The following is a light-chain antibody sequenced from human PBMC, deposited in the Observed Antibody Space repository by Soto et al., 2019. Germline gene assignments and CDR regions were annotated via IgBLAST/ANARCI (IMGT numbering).Light chain of an antibody. Sequence: IVLTQSPGTLSLSPGARATLSCRASQSVSSTYLAWYQQKPGQAPRLLIYGASSRATGIPDRFSGSGSGTDFTLTITRLEPDDCAVYYCQQYGSSGYTFGQGTKLEIK. CDR1: QSVSSTY. CDR3: QQYGSSGYT. CDR2: GAS. J-gene: IGKJ2*01. V-gene: IGKV3-20*01.